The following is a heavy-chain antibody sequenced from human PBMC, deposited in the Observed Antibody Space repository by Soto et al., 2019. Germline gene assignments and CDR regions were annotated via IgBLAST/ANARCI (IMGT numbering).Heavy chain of an antibody. Sequence: EVQLVESGGGLVQPGGSLKLSCAASGFTFSGSSVHWVRQASGKGLEWVGRIRNKVHSYATAYAASVRGRFTISRDDSKKTTFLQMKRLNTEDTAVYYCISHSPEDMKRTWGEGTLVTVSS. D-gene: IGHD2-15*01. V-gene: IGHV3-73*02. CDR1: GFTFSGSS. J-gene: IGHJ4*02. CDR2: IRNKVHSYAT. CDR3: ISHSPEDMKRT.